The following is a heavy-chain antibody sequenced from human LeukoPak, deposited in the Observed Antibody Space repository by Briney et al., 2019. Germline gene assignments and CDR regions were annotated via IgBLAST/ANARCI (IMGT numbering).Heavy chain of an antibody. CDR1: GFTFSSYW. CDR3: ATCTSCYSYYYYYMDV. CDR2: IKQDGSEK. V-gene: IGHV3-7*01. J-gene: IGHJ6*03. D-gene: IGHD2-2*01. Sequence: PGRSLRLSCAASGFTFSSYWMSWVRQAPGKGLEWVANIKQDGSEKYYVDSVKGRFTISGDNAKNSLYLQMNSLRAEDTAVYYCATCTSCYSYYYYYMDVWGKGTTVTVSS.